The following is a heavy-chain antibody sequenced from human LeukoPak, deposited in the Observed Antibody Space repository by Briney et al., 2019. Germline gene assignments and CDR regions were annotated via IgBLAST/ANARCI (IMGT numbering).Heavy chain of an antibody. CDR2: ISSSGSTI. D-gene: IGHD3-16*02. CDR3: AKDRGSYRHFDY. CDR1: GFTFSDYY. Sequence: PGGSLRLSCAASGFTFSDYYMSWIRQAPGRGLEWVSYISSSGSTIYYADSVKGRFTISRDNSKNTLYLQMNSLRAEDTAVYYCAKDRGSYRHFDYWGQGTLVTVSS. J-gene: IGHJ4*02. V-gene: IGHV3-11*01.